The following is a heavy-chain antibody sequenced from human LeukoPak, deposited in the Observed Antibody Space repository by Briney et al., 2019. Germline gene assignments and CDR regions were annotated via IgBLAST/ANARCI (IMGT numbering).Heavy chain of an antibody. CDR3: ASRDLSTSCYDY. V-gene: IGHV3-23*01. D-gene: IGHD2-2*01. CDR1: GFTFSNYA. Sequence: GGSLRISCAASGFTFSNYATSWVRQAPGKGLEWVSGISAYGDSKYYADSVNGRFTISRDNSKNTLYLQMNSLRAEDTAVYYCASRDLSTSCYDYWGQGTLVTVSS. CDR2: ISAYGDSK. J-gene: IGHJ4*02.